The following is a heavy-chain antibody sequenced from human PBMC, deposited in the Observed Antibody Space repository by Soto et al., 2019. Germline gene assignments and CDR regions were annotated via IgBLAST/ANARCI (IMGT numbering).Heavy chain of an antibody. V-gene: IGHV4-59*12. Sequence: SETRSLTCTVSGGSISSYYWSWIRQPPGKGLEWIGYIYYSGSTNYNPSLKSRVTISVDTSKNQFSLKLSSVTAADTAVYYCARESYGYFDYWGQGTLVTVS. CDR3: ARESYGYFDY. J-gene: IGHJ4*02. CDR2: IYYSGST. CDR1: GGSISSYY. D-gene: IGHD5-18*01.